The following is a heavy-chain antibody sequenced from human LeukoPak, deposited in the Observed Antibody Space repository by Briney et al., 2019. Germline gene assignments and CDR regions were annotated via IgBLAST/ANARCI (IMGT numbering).Heavy chain of an antibody. Sequence: GGSLRLSCSASGLTFSTSLMHWGRQAPGKGLQYVSPISATGDSAYYADPVRGRFTVSRDNSKNTMFLQMTNLRAKDVAMYYCVKDRDCSSTSCYLPFSYWGQGTLVTVSS. CDR2: ISATGDSA. J-gene: IGHJ4*02. CDR1: GLTFSTSL. CDR3: VKDRDCSSTSCYLPFSY. D-gene: IGHD2-2*01. V-gene: IGHV3-64D*09.